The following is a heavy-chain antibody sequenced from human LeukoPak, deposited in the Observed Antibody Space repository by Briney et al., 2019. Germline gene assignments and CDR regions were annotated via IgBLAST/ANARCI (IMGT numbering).Heavy chain of an antibody. J-gene: IGHJ4*02. D-gene: IGHD3-22*01. CDR1: GYTFTSYY. CDR3: ARGDLNYYDSSGYYFDY. CDR2: INPSGGST. V-gene: IGHV1-46*01. Sequence: ASVKVSCKASGYTFTSYYMHWVRQAPGQGLEWMGIINPSGGSTSYAQKFQGRVTMTRDTSTSTVYMELSSLRSEDTAVYYCARGDLNYYDSSGYYFDYWGQGTLVTVSS.